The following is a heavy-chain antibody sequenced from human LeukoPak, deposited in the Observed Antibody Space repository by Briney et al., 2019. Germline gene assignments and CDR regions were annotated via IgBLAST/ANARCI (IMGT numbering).Heavy chain of an antibody. J-gene: IGHJ4*02. CDR3: ARGHHYSGYDWAYFDY. CDR2: INHSGST. CDR1: GGSFSGYY. D-gene: IGHD5-12*01. V-gene: IGHV4-34*01. Sequence: PSETLSLTCAVYGGSFSGYYWSWIRQPPGKGLEWIGEINHSGSTNYNPSLKSRVTISVDTSKNQFSLKLSSLRSEDTAVYYCARGHHYSGYDWAYFDYWGQGTLVTVSS.